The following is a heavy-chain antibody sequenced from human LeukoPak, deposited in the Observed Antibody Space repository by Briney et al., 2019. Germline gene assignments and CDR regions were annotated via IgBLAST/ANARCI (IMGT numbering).Heavy chain of an antibody. D-gene: IGHD2-2*01. CDR3: ARGEDICSTSCYWFDP. V-gene: IGHV1-18*01. CDR1: GYTFNTYG. J-gene: IGHJ5*02. CDR2: ISAYNGNT. Sequence: EASVKVSCKASGYTFNTYGISWVRQAPGQGLEWMGWISAYNGNTNYAQKLQGRVTMTTDTSTSTAYMELRSLRSDDTAVYYCARGEDICSTSCYWFDPWGQGTLVTVSS.